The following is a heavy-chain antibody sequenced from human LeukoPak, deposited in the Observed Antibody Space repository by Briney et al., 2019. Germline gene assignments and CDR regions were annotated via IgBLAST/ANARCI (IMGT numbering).Heavy chain of an antibody. V-gene: IGHV5-51*01. J-gene: IGHJ4*02. Sequence: GESLKISCKGSGYSFTSYWIGWVRQMPGKGLEWMGIVYPGDSDTRYSPSFQGQVTISADKSISTAYLQWSSLKASDTAMYYCARGRGYCSGGSCYYFDYWGQGTLVTVSS. CDR1: GYSFTSYW. CDR3: ARGRGYCSGGSCYYFDY. CDR2: VYPGDSDT. D-gene: IGHD2-15*01.